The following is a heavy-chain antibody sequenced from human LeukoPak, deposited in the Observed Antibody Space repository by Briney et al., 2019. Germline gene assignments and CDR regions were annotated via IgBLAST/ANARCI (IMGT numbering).Heavy chain of an antibody. Sequence: GGSLRLSCAASGFTFSRNWMHWVRQAPGQGLMRVSRIRPDGSATLYADSVKCRFTISRDNSKNTLYLQMNSLRAEDTAVYYCARADSGNSYLFDFWGQGTLVTVSS. CDR1: GFTFSRNW. D-gene: IGHD1-26*01. CDR2: IRPDGSAT. CDR3: ARADSGNSYLFDF. V-gene: IGHV3-74*03. J-gene: IGHJ4*02.